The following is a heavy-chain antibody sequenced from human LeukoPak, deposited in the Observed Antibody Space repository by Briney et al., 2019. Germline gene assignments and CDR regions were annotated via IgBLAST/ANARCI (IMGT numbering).Heavy chain of an antibody. CDR2: IYISGSA. J-gene: IGHJ6*03. Sequence: PSQTLSHTCSVSGGSISNGSYYWSWIRQPAGKGLEWIGRIYISGSASYNPSLKSRVTFSVDTSKNQFSLKLTSVTAADTAVYYCARVYDFWSGYFYYYYMDVWGKGTTVTVSS. CDR1: GGSISNGSYY. V-gene: IGHV4-61*02. CDR3: ARVYDFWSGYFYYYYMDV. D-gene: IGHD3-3*01.